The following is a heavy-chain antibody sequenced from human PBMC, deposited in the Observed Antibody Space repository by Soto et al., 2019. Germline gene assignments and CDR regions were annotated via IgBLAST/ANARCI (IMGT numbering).Heavy chain of an antibody. CDR3: ARLTVDTAMVSYYYYYGMDV. D-gene: IGHD5-18*01. V-gene: IGHV5-51*01. J-gene: IGHJ6*02. CDR1: GYSFTSYW. CDR2: IYPGDSDT. Sequence: PGESLKISCKGSGYSFTSYWIGWVRQMPGKGLEWMGIIYPGDSDTRYSPSFQGQVTISADKSISTAYLQWSSLKASDTAMYYCARLTVDTAMVSYYYYYGMDVWGQGTKVTVSS.